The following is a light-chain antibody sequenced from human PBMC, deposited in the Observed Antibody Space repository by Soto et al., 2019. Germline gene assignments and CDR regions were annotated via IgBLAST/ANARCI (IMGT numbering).Light chain of an antibody. CDR1: EGIINY. Sequence: DFQMTQSPSSLSASVGDRVTITCRASEGIINYVAWYQQKSVQVPKLLIYAASILQSGVPARFSGRGSGTDFTLTISSLQPEDVATYCCQKYFGVPWTIGQGTKVEIK. CDR2: AAS. V-gene: IGKV1-27*01. CDR3: QKYFGVPWT. J-gene: IGKJ1*01.